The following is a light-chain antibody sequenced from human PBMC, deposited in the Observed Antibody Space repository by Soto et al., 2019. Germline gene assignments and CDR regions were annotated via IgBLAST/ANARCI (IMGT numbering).Light chain of an antibody. CDR1: QSLIRNY. V-gene: IGKV3-20*01. CDR2: RAY. Sequence: EIVLTQSPGSLSLAPGDRATLACRASQSLIRNYLGWHQQKPGQAPRLLVFRAYNRATGIPAMFSGSGSGTDFTLTISRLEPEDSALYYCQQDDGSPWTFGQGTKVEIK. CDR3: QQDDGSPWT. J-gene: IGKJ1*01.